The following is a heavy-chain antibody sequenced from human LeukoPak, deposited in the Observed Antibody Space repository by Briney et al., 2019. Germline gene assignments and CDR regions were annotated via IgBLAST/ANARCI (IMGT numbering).Heavy chain of an antibody. CDR2: ITGSGDST. D-gene: IGHD4-11*01. J-gene: IGHJ4*02. CDR1: GFTFSSYA. CDR3: ADSNYWYPVDY. Sequence: GGSLRLSCAASGFTFSSYAMRWVRQAPGKGLEWVSSITGSGDSTYYADSVKGRFTISRDNSKNTLYLQMNSLRAEDTAVYYCADSNYWYPVDYWGQETLFTVSS. V-gene: IGHV3-23*01.